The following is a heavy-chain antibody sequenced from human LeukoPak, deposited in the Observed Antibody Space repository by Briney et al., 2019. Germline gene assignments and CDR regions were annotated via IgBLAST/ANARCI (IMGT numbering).Heavy chain of an antibody. J-gene: IGHJ5*02. D-gene: IGHD3-10*01. V-gene: IGHV1-46*01. CDR3: ARERRPIGSSFDP. CDR1: GYTFTSYH. Sequence: GASVTVSCKASGYTFTSYHMHWVRQAPGQGLEWMGKINPSGGSTSYAQKFQGRVTMTRDTSTSTVYMGLSSLRSEDTAVYCCARERRPIGSSFDPWGQGTLVIVSS. CDR2: INPSGGST.